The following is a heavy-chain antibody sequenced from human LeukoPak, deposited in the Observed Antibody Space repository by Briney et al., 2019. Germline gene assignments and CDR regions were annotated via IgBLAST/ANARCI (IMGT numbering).Heavy chain of an antibody. CDR3: ARDPLLTPFDY. Sequence: ASVKVSCKASGYTFTSYDINWVRQATGQGLEWMGWMNPNSGNTGYAQKFQGRVTMTTDTSTSTAYMELRSLRSDDTAVYYCARDPLLTPFDYWGQGTLVTFSS. CDR2: MNPNSGNT. J-gene: IGHJ4*02. D-gene: IGHD3-9*01. CDR1: GYTFTSYD. V-gene: IGHV1-8*01.